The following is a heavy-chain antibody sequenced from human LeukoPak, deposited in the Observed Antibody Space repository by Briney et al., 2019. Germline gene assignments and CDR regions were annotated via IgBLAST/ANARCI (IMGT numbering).Heavy chain of an antibody. D-gene: IGHD2-21*02. CDR3: VKDRVVYCGGTCYSFDY. J-gene: IGHJ4*02. CDR2: LTSGGGST. V-gene: IGHV3-23*01. Sequence: GGSLRLSAAASGFTFRDYAMIRLPQAPGKELAGILTLTSGGGSTYYTDSVKGRFTISRDNSRHDLFLKMNCLRAGDTAIYYCVKDRVVYCGGTCYSFDYWGQGSLVTVSS. CDR1: GFTFRDYA.